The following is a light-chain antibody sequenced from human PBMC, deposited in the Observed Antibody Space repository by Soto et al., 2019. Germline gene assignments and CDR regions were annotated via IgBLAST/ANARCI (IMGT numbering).Light chain of an antibody. CDR1: HILKSSS. Sequence: ETLLTQSPGTLSLSPGERATLSCRASHILKSSSLGWYQQIPGQPPRLLIYDVSSRAPGIPDRFSGSGSGTDFSLTISRLEPEDFAVYYCQQYDTSTYSFGQGTKLEIK. V-gene: IGKV3-20*01. CDR3: QQYDTSTYS. CDR2: DVS. J-gene: IGKJ2*01.